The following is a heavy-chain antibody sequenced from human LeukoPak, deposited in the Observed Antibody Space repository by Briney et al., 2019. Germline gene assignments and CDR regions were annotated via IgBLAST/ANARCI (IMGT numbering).Heavy chain of an antibody. D-gene: IGHD2-2*01. V-gene: IGHV1-2*02. Sequence: ASVKVSCKASGYTFTGYYMHWVRQAPGQGLEWMGWINPNSGGTNYAQKFLGRVTMTRDTSISTAYMELSRLRSDDTAVFYCARGRGSTSSNFDYWGQGTLVTVSS. CDR3: ARGRGSTSSNFDY. CDR2: INPNSGGT. J-gene: IGHJ4*02. CDR1: GYTFTGYY.